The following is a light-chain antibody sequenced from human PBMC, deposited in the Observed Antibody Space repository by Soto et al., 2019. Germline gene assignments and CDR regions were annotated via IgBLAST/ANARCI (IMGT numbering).Light chain of an antibody. CDR1: QDIRNH. CDR3: QRYLNVLT. CDR2: DAS. V-gene: IGKV1-33*01. Sequence: DIQMTQSPSSLSASVGDRITITCQASQDIRNHLNWYQQKPGKAPKILIYDASNLEAGVPSRFGGSGSGTDFTFTISSLQPEYIASYYCQRYLNVLTFGGGTKVEIK. J-gene: IGKJ4*01.